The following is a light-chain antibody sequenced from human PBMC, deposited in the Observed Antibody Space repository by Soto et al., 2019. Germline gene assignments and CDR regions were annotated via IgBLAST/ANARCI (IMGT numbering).Light chain of an antibody. CDR1: QSISSW. CDR2: KAS. J-gene: IGKJ2*01. Sequence: DIQMTQSPSTLSASVGDRVTITCRASQSISSWLAWYQQKPGKAPKLLIYKASSLESGVPSRFSGSGSGTEFTLTISSLQPDDFATYYCQQSDSTPYTFGQGTKVDIK. CDR3: QQSDSTPYT. V-gene: IGKV1-5*03.